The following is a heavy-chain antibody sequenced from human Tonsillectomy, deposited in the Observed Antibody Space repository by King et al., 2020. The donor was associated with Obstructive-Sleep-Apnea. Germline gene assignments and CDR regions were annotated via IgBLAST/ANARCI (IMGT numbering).Heavy chain of an antibody. V-gene: IGHV3-21*01. J-gene: IGHJ5*02. CDR3: TSALGSRALRDNWFDL. D-gene: IGHD3-10*01. CDR1: GFIFSYYD. Sequence: VQLVESGGGLVKPGGSLRLSCAASGFIFSYYDMNWVRRAPGKGLEWVSSLSTISHYIFFADSVKGRFTISRDNANNLVYLQMSSLRAEDTAMYYCTSALGSRALRDNWFDLWGQGTLVTVSS. CDR2: LSTISHYI.